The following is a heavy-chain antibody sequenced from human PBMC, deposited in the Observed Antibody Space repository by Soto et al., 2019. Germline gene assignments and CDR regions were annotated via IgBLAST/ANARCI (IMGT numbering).Heavy chain of an antibody. V-gene: IGHV2-5*02. J-gene: IGHJ4*02. CDR3: AHAYGGRSLY. Sequence: QITLKESGPTLVKPTQTLTLTCTFSGFSLTTDRVGVGWIRQPPGEALEWIAVIYWDDSKTYRPSLESRLTITVDPSQHQVALTLTNNGSQGTASYYCAHAYGGRSLYWGQGTLVTVSS. CDR1: GFSLTTDRVG. D-gene: IGHD4-17*01. CDR2: IYWDDSK.